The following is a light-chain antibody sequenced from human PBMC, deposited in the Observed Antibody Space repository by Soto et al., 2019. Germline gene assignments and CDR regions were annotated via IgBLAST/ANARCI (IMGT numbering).Light chain of an antibody. J-gene: IGKJ1*01. V-gene: IGKV1-39*01. CDR2: AAS. Sequence: DIQVAPPPVSLSASVGDIVTITCEASETISTFLNWYQQKPGKAPKLLIYAASNLQSGVPSRFSGSGSGTDFTLTMNSLQPEDFATYYCQQGYSTPWTFGQGTKVDIK. CDR3: QQGYSTPWT. CDR1: ETISTF.